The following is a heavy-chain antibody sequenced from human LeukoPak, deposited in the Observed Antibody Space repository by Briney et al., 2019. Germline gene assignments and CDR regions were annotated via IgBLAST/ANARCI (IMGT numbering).Heavy chain of an antibody. CDR3: ARAMISGSEY. V-gene: IGHV3-74*01. J-gene: IGHJ4*02. CDR1: GFAFSSSW. CDR2: INPDASIK. Sequence: GVSLGLSCAASGFAFSSSWMHWVRQAPGKGLVWVSRINPDASIKTYADSVRGRFTISRDNAKNTVYLQMNSLRGEDTAVYYCARAMISGSEYWGQGTLVSVSS. D-gene: IGHD3-22*01.